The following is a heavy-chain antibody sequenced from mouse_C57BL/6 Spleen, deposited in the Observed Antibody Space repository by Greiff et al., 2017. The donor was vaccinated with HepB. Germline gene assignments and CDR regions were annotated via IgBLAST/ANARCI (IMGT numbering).Heavy chain of an antibody. Sequence: VQLQQSGPVLVKPGASVKMSCKASGYTFTDYYMNWVKQSHGKSLEWIGVINPYNGGTSYNQKFKGKATLTVDKSSSTAYMELNSLTSEDSAVYYCARGGLYDGYHQAWFAYWGQGTLVTVSA. CDR3: ARGGLYDGYHQAWFAY. D-gene: IGHD2-3*01. CDR1: GYTFTDYY. V-gene: IGHV1-19*01. J-gene: IGHJ3*01. CDR2: INPYNGGT.